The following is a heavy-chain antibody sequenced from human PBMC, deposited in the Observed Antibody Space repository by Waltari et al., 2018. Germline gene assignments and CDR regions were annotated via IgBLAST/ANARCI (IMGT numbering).Heavy chain of an antibody. D-gene: IGHD3-3*01. CDR3: ARDLWRLYGMDV. V-gene: IGHV3-48*03. Sequence: EVQLVESGGGLVQPGGSLRLSCAASGFTFSSYEMNWVRQAPGKGLEWVSYISSSGSTIYYADSVKGRFTISRDNAKNSLYLQMNSLRAEDTAVYYCARDLWRLYGMDVWGQGTTVTVSS. J-gene: IGHJ6*02. CDR2: ISSSGSTI. CDR1: GFTFSSYE.